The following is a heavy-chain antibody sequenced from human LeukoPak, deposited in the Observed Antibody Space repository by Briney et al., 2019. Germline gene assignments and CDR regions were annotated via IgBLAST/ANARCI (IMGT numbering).Heavy chain of an antibody. J-gene: IGHJ4*02. CDR3: ARDCSSTSCSGDY. CDR1: GYIFSNHG. CDR2: ITTYKGNT. Sequence: ASVKVSCKASGYIFSNHGISWVRQAPGEGLEWMGWITTYKGNTAYAQKFQGRVTMTTDTSTSTAYMELRSLRSDDTAVYYCARDCSSTSCSGDYWGQGTLVTVSS. D-gene: IGHD2-2*01. V-gene: IGHV1-18*01.